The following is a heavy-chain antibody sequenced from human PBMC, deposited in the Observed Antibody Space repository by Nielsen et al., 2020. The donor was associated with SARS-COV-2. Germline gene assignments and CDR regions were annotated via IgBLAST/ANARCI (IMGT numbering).Heavy chain of an antibody. D-gene: IGHD2-2*01. Sequence: SETLSLTCAVFGGSVNTHAWWSWVRQAPGKGLERIGEVYHSGATNYNPSLRSRVTLSMDKSRNQFSLKMTAVTAADTAVYYCARRGLGYCSSTSCFDDAFDIWGQGTMVTVSS. J-gene: IGHJ3*02. CDR2: VYHSGAT. V-gene: IGHV4-4*02. CDR3: ARRGLGYCSSTSCFDDAFDI. CDR1: GGSVNTHAW.